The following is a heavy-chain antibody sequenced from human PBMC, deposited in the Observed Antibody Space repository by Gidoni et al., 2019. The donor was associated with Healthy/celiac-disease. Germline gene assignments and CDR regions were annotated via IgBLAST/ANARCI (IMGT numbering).Heavy chain of an antibody. Sequence: EVQLVEAGGGLVQPGGSLRRCCAASGFTVSSNYMSWVRQAPGKGLEWVSVIYSGGSTYYADSVKGRFTISRDNSKNTLYLQMNSLRAEDTAVYYCASGYGDYAGRMDVWGQGTTVTVSS. D-gene: IGHD4-17*01. CDR3: ASGYGDYAGRMDV. CDR1: GFTVSSNY. CDR2: IYSGGST. V-gene: IGHV3-66*01. J-gene: IGHJ6*02.